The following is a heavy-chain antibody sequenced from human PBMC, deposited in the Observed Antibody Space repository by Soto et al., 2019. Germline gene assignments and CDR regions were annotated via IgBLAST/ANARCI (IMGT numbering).Heavy chain of an antibody. CDR2: IWYDGSNK. D-gene: IGHD2-15*01. CDR1: GFTFSSYG. V-gene: IGHV3-33*01. Sequence: QVQLVESGGGVVQPGRSLRLSCAASGFTFSSYGMHWVRQAPGKGLEWVAVIWYDGSNKYYADSVKGRFTISRDNSKNTRYLKMNSLRAEDTPLYYCAGDEWGVEVAAGIQHWGRGTLVTVSS. J-gene: IGHJ1*01. CDR3: AGDEWGVEVAAGIQH.